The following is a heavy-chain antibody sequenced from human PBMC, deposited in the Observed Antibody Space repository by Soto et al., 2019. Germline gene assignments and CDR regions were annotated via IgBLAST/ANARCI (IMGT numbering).Heavy chain of an antibody. CDR2: ISYDGSNK. CDR3: ARDYSRTYCGGDFYDAFDI. J-gene: IGHJ3*02. CDR1: GFTFSSYA. Sequence: GGSLRLSCAASGFTFSSYAMHWVRQAPGKGLEWVAVISYDGSNKYYADSVKGRFTISRDNSKNTLYLQMNSLRAEDTAVYYCARDYSRTYCGGDFYDAFDIWGQGTMVTVSS. D-gene: IGHD2-21*02. V-gene: IGHV3-30*04.